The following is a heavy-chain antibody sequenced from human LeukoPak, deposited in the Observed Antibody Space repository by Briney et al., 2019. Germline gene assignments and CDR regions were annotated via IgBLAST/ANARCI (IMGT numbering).Heavy chain of an antibody. D-gene: IGHD6-19*01. V-gene: IGHV1-2*02. CDR3: ARGVAGTPLTDY. Sequence: ASVKVSCKSSGCTFTGYFVHWARQAPGQGLEWMGWINPNSGGTNYAQKFQGRVTMTRDTSISIAYMELSRLRSDDTAVYYCARGVAGTPLTDYWGQGTLVTVSS. J-gene: IGHJ4*02. CDR1: GCTFTGYF. CDR2: INPNSGGT.